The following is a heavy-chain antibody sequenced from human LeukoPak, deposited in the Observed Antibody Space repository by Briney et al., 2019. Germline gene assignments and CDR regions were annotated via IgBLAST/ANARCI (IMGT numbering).Heavy chain of an antibody. CDR2: INPKSGGT. D-gene: IGHD5-24*01. V-gene: IGHV1-2*02. CDR1: GYTFTGYY. J-gene: IGHJ4*02. Sequence: ASVRVSCKASGYTFTGYYIHWVRQAPGQGLEWMGLINPKSGGTNSAQKFQGRVTMTRDTSISTAYMELTRLRSDDTAVYFCARGPDGHLDYWGQGTLVTVSS. CDR3: ARGPDGHLDY.